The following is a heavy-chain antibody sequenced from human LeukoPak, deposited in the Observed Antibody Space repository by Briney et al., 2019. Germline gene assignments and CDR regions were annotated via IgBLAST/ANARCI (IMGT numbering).Heavy chain of an antibody. V-gene: IGHV3-23*01. CDR2: ISGSGGST. J-gene: IGHJ6*02. CDR1: GFTFSSYA. CDR3: AKKRSTSYYYYYGMDV. D-gene: IGHD2-2*01. Sequence: GGSLRLSCAASGFTFSSYAMSWVRQAPGKGLEWVSAISGSGGSTYYADSVKGRFTISRDNSKNTLYLQMNSLRAEDTAVYYCAKKRSTSYYYYYGMDVWGQGTTVTVSS.